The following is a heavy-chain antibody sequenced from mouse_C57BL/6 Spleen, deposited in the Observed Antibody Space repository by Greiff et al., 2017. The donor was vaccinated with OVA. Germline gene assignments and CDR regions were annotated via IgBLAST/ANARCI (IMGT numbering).Heavy chain of an antibody. V-gene: IGHV1-69*01. CDR3: ARSRGHGEYFDV. Sequence: QVQLQQPGAELVMPGASVKLSCKASGYTFTSYWMHWVKQRPGQGLEWIGELDPSDSFTNYNQKFKGKSTLTVDKSSSTAYMQLSSLTSEDSAVYYCARSRGHGEYFDVWGTGTTVTVSS. CDR1: GYTFTSYW. J-gene: IGHJ1*03. CDR2: LDPSDSFT.